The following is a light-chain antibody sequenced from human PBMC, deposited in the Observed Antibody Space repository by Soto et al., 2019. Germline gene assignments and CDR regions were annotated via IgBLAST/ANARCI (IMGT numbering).Light chain of an antibody. CDR3: GTWDTSLSAVA. V-gene: IGLV1-51*01. Sequence: QSVLTQPPSVSAAPGQKVTISCSGSSSNIGNNYVSWYQHLPGTAPKVLIYDNNKRPSGIPDRFSGSKSGTSATLGITGLQTGDEGDDYCGTWDTSLSAVAFGGGTQLTVL. J-gene: IGLJ2*01. CDR1: SSNIGNNY. CDR2: DNN.